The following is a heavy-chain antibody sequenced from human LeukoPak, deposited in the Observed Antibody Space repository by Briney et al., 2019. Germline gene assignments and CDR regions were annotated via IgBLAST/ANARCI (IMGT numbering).Heavy chain of an antibody. D-gene: IGHD2-2*01. CDR3: ARSGVLAAPKDYYYGMDV. CDR2: ISAYNGNT. V-gene: IGHV1-18*04. J-gene: IGHJ6*04. Sequence: GASVKVSCKASGYTFTSYGISWVRQAPGQGLEWMGWISAYNGNTNYAQKLQGRVTMTTDTSTSTAYMELRSLRSDDTAVYYCARSGVLAAPKDYYYGMDVWGKGTTVTVSS. CDR1: GYTFTSYG.